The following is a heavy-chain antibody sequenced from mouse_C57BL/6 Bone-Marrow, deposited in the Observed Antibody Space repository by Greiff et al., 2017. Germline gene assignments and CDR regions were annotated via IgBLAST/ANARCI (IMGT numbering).Heavy chain of an antibody. D-gene: IGHD1-1*01. CDR1: GYTFTSYG. Sequence: QVQLQQSGAELARPGASVKLSCKASGYTFTSYGISWVKQRTGQGLEWIGEIYPRSGHTYYNEKFKGKATLTADKSSSTASMELRSLPSEDASVYFCAREIITTVGPYFDYWGQGTTLTVSA. CDR3: AREIITTVGPYFDY. CDR2: IYPRSGHT. J-gene: IGHJ2*01. V-gene: IGHV1-81*01.